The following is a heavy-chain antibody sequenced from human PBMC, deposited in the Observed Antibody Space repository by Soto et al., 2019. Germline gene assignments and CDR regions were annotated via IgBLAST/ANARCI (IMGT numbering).Heavy chain of an antibody. CDR1: GFTFSTCA. D-gene: IGHD1-1*01. Sequence: LRLSCAASGFTFSTCAMNWVRQAPGKGLEWVSGLSGGGAFTYYADSVKGRFTISRDDSKNTLYLQMNSLRVDDTAVYYCAKSGTTNYFDYWGQGALVTVSS. V-gene: IGHV3-23*01. J-gene: IGHJ4*02. CDR2: LSGGGAFT. CDR3: AKSGTTNYFDY.